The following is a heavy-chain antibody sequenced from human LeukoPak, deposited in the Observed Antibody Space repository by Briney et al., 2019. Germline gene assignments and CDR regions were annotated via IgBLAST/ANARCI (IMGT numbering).Heavy chain of an antibody. Sequence: GGSLRLSCAASGLTFSRYGMHWVRQAPGRGLEWVAFIRFDGSDKYYVDSVKGRFTISRDNPKNTLYLQMNSLRTEDTAVYYCTKEVGGYDRFDFWGQGTLVTVSS. J-gene: IGHJ4*02. CDR1: GLTFSRYG. D-gene: IGHD5-12*01. V-gene: IGHV3-30*02. CDR2: IRFDGSDK. CDR3: TKEVGGYDRFDF.